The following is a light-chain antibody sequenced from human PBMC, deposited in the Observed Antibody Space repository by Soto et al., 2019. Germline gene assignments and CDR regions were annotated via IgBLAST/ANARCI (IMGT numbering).Light chain of an antibody. CDR3: QGRTNWAWT. CDR2: DAS. J-gene: IGKJ1*01. Sequence: ELVLTQSPATLSLSPGERVTLSCRASQSVGTYLAWYQHKPGQAPRLLIYDASNRATGIPARFSGGGSGTDFTLIISNLEPEDFAVYYCQGRTNWAWTFGQGTKVEIK. V-gene: IGKV3-11*01. CDR1: QSVGTY.